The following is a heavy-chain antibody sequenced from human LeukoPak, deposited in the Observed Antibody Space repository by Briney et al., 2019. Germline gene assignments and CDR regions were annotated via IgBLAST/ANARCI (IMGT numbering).Heavy chain of an antibody. CDR3: ARAQRYYDSSGYYSHYYYYMDV. D-gene: IGHD3-22*01. CDR1: GFTFSSYE. Sequence: GGSLRLSCAASGFTFSSYEMNWVRQAPGKGLEWVSYISSSGSTIYYADSVKVRFTISRDNAKNSLYLQMNSLRAEDTAVYYCARAQRYYDSSGYYSHYYYYMDVWGKGTTVTVSS. V-gene: IGHV3-48*03. J-gene: IGHJ6*03. CDR2: ISSSGSTI.